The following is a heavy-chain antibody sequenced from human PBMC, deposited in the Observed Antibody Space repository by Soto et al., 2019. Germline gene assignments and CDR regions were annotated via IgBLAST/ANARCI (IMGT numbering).Heavy chain of an antibody. CDR1: GGTFSSYA. D-gene: IGHD5-18*01. V-gene: IGHV1-69*12. CDR3: ARDVTAMVPGGMDV. Sequence: QVQLVQSGAEVKKPGSSVKVSCKASGGTFSSYAISWVRQAPGQGLEWMGGITPIFGTANYAQKFQGRVTLTADESASTAYMEQSSLRSEDTAVYYCARDVTAMVPGGMDVWGQGTTVTVSS. J-gene: IGHJ6*02. CDR2: ITPIFGTA.